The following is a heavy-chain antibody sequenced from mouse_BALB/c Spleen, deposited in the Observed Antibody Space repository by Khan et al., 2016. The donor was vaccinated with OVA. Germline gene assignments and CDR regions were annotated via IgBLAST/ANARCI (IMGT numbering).Heavy chain of an antibody. CDR1: GYTFTTAG. V-gene: IGHV9-4*02. J-gene: IGHJ1*01. D-gene: IGHD2-2*01. CDR3: ASGYGYGWYFDV. Sequence: QVQLKESGPELKKPGETVRISCKASGYTFTTAGMQWVQKMPGKGLKWIGWINTHSGVPKYAEDFKGRFAFSLETSASTAYLQITNLKNEDTATYCCASGYGYGWYFDVWGAGTTVTVSS. CDR2: INTHSGVP.